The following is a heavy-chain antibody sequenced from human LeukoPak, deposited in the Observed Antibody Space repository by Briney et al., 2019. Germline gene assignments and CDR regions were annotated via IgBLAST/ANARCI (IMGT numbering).Heavy chain of an antibody. CDR2: TSGSGGST. CDR1: GFTFSSYA. D-gene: IGHD4-23*01. J-gene: IGHJ4*02. V-gene: IGHV3-23*01. CDR3: AKASLRWMEGGGYFDY. Sequence: GGSLRLSCAASGFTFSSYAMSWVRQAPGKGLEWVSATSGSGGSTYYADSVKGRFTISRDNSKNTLYLQMNSLRAEDTAVYYCAKASLRWMEGGGYFDYWGQGTLVTVSS.